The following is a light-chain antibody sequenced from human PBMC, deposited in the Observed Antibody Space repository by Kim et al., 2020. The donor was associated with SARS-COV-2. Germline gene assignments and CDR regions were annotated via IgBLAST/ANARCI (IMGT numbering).Light chain of an antibody. CDR2: GAS. V-gene: IGKV3-15*01. J-gene: IGKJ2*01. Sequence: EIVMPQSPATLSVSPGERATLSCRASQSVSSNLAWYQQKPGQAPRLLIYGASTRATGIPARFSGSGSGTEFTLTISSLQSEDFAVYYCQQYNNWPYTFGQGSTLEI. CDR1: QSVSSN. CDR3: QQYNNWPYT.